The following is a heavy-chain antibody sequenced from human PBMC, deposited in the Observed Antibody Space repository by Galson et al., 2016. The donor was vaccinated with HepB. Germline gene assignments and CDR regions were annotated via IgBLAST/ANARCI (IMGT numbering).Heavy chain of an antibody. V-gene: IGHV3-23*01. CDR1: GFIFSTYT. CDR2: ITGNAAET. D-gene: IGHD3-9*01. CDR3: VRERGGYFFEY. Sequence: SLRLSCAGSGFIFSTYTMNWVRQAPGKGLEWVSTITGNAAETSFADSVNGRFTVSRDNSKSTLYLQMSSLRAEDTAVYYCVRERGGYFFEYWGQGTLVTVSS. J-gene: IGHJ4*02.